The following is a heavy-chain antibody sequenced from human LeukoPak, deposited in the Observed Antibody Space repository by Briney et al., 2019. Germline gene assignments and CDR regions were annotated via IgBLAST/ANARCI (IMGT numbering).Heavy chain of an antibody. CDR2: IDWDDDK. D-gene: IGHD6-13*01. Sequence: SGPALVKPTQTLTLTCSFSGFSLNTHGMCVSWIRQPPGKALEWLARIDWDDDKYYSTSLKTRLTISKDTSKNQVVLTMTNMDPVDTATYYCARRAISSWYSWDVWGQGTTVTVSS. J-gene: IGHJ6*02. CDR3: ARRAISSWYSWDV. V-gene: IGHV2-70*11. CDR1: GFSLNTHGMC.